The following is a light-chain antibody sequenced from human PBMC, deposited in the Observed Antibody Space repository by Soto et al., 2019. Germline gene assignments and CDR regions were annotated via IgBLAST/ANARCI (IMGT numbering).Light chain of an antibody. CDR3: QQRSIWPPIT. J-gene: IGKJ5*01. V-gene: IGKV3-11*01. CDR2: DAS. Sequence: EIVLTRSPATLSLSPGERATLSCRASQSVSSYLAWYQQKPGQAPRLLIYDASNRATGIPARFSGSGSGTDFTLTISSLEPEDFAVYYCQQRSIWPPITVGQGTRLESK. CDR1: QSVSSY.